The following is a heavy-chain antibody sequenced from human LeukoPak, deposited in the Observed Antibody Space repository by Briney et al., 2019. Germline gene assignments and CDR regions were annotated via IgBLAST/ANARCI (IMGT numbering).Heavy chain of an antibody. D-gene: IGHD3-22*01. Sequence: SETLSLTCTVSGGSIRSYYWSWIRRPAGKGLEWIGRIYVSETTYYNPSLKSRVTMSLDTSRNQLSLKLSSVTAADTAVYYCARDDDGRGYPDYWGQGTLVTVSP. V-gene: IGHV4-4*07. CDR3: ARDDDGRGYPDY. CDR1: GGSIRSYY. J-gene: IGHJ4*02. CDR2: IYVSETT.